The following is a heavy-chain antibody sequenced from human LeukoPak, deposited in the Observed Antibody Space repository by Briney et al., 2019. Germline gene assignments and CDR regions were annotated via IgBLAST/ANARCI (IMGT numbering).Heavy chain of an antibody. D-gene: IGHD2-2*01. CDR1: GFTFSSYN. CDR2: ISSSSYI. J-gene: IGHJ5*02. V-gene: IGHV3-21*01. Sequence: GGSLRLSCAASGFTFSSYNMNWVRQAPGKGLEWVSTISSSSYIYYADSVKGRFTISRDNAKNSLYLQMNSLRAEDTAVYYCARESTSHERGFDPWGQGTLVTVSS. CDR3: ARESTSHERGFDP.